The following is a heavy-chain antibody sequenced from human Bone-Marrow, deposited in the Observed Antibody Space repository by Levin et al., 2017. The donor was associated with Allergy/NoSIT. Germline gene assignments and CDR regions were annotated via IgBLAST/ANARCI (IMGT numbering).Heavy chain of an antibody. CDR3: ARDRDYYSHDY. J-gene: IGHJ4*02. V-gene: IGHV3-7*01. CDR1: GFTFSESW. D-gene: IGHD3-22*01. CDR2: INHDGSQT. Sequence: GGSLRLSCAASGFTFSESWMSWVRQAPGKGLEWVANINHDGSQTYYVDSVEGRFTISRNNAQNSLYLQMNSLRAEDTAVYFCARDRDYYSHDYWGQGTLVTVSS.